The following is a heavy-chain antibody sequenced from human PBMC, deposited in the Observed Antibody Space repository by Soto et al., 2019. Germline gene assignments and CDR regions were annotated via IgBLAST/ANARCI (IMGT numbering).Heavy chain of an antibody. CDR3: AKGYDSTGYYRNDAFDL. D-gene: IGHD3-22*01. V-gene: IGHV3-23*01. CDR1: GFTFSSYA. Sequence: GGSLRLSCAASGFTFSSYAMSWVRQAPGKGLEWVSGISASGGSTNYADSVKGRFTISRDSSKNTVILQMGGLGAEDTALYYCAKGYDSTGYYRNDAFDLWGQGTMVTVSS. CDR2: ISASGGST. J-gene: IGHJ3*01.